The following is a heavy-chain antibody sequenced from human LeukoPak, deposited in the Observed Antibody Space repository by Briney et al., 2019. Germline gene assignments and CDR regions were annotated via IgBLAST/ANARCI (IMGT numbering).Heavy chain of an antibody. CDR1: GFTFKDYG. D-gene: IGHD1-26*01. CDR3: AKHMRATNTYSFFGLDV. CDR2: INWNGSGT. J-gene: IGHJ6*02. Sequence: GRSLRLSCAATGFTFKDYGMHWVRQPPGKGLEWVSSINWNGSGTDYADSVKGRFTISRDNAKNSLYLQLSSLRPEDTALYYCAKHMRATNTYSFFGLDVWGQGTTVTVSS. V-gene: IGHV3-9*01.